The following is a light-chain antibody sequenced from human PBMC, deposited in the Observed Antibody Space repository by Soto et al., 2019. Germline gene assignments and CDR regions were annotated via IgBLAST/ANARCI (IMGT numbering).Light chain of an antibody. CDR2: KAS. CDR1: QSISSW. J-gene: IGKJ1*01. V-gene: IGKV1-5*03. CDR3: QQYNSYWT. Sequence: DIQMTQSPSTLSASVGDRVTITCRASQSISSWLAWDQQKPGKDPKLLIYKASSLESGVPSRFIGSGSGTEFNLTISSLQPDDFATYYCQQYNSYWTFGQGTKVEIK.